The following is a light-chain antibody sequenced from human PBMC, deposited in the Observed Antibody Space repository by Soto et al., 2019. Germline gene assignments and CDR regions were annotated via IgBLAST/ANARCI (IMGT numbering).Light chain of an antibody. Sequence: EIVLTQSPGTLSLSPGERATLSCRASQSVSSSFLAWYQQKPGQAPRLLLYGESSRATGIPDRFSVSGSGTDFTITISRLEPEDFAVYYCQQYDNSTRTFGQGTKVEIK. CDR1: QSVSSSF. CDR2: GES. J-gene: IGKJ1*01. V-gene: IGKV3-20*01. CDR3: QQYDNSTRT.